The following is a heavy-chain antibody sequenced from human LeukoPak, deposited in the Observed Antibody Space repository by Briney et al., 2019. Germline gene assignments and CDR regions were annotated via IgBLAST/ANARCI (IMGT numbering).Heavy chain of an antibody. Sequence: GGSLRLSCAASGFTFSDYWMSWVRQAPGKGLEWVSVIYSGGSTYYADSVKGRFTISRDNSKNTLYLQMNSLRAGDTAVYYCARVGTGSCSGGSCYEWGQGTLVTVSS. CDR2: IYSGGST. CDR1: GFTFSDYW. V-gene: IGHV3-53*01. D-gene: IGHD2-15*01. J-gene: IGHJ4*02. CDR3: ARVGTGSCSGGSCYE.